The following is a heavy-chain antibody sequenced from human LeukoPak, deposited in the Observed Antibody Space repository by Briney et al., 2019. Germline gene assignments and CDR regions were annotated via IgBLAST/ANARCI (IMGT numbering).Heavy chain of an antibody. CDR1: GFTFSSYA. Sequence: GGSLRLSCAASGFTFSSYAMHWVRQAPGKGLEWVANIKEDGSEKYYVDSVKGRFTISRDNAQNSLYLQINSLRAEDTAVYYCAKDGYNYVAWYFDYWGQGTLVTVSS. CDR3: AKDGYNYVAWYFDY. J-gene: IGHJ4*02. CDR2: IKEDGSEK. V-gene: IGHV3-7*03. D-gene: IGHD5-24*01.